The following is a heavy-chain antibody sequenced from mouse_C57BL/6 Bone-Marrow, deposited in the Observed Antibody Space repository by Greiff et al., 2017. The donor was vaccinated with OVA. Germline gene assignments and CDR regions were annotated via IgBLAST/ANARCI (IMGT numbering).Heavy chain of an antibody. CDR2: INPNNGGN. Sequence: VQLQQSGPELVKPGASVKIPCKASGYTFTDYNMDWVKQSHGKSLEWIGDINPNNGGNIYNQKFKGKATLTVDKSSSPAYMELRSLTSEDTAVYYCARPTMITTRLYYFDYWGQGTTLTVSS. CDR3: ARPTMITTRLYYFDY. V-gene: IGHV1-18*01. CDR1: GYTFTDYN. J-gene: IGHJ2*01. D-gene: IGHD2-4*01.